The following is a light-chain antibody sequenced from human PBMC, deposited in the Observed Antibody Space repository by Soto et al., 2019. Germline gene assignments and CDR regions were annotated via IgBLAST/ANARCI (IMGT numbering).Light chain of an antibody. CDR3: QQRSNWIT. Sequence: DSVLTQSPGTLPLSPGERAPLSCRASQSVSSSYLAWYQQKPGQAPRLLIYGASSRATGIPARFSGSGSGTDFTLTISSLEPEDFAVYYCQQRSNWITFGQGTRLEIK. CDR2: GAS. J-gene: IGKJ5*01. V-gene: IGKV3D-20*02. CDR1: QSVSSSY.